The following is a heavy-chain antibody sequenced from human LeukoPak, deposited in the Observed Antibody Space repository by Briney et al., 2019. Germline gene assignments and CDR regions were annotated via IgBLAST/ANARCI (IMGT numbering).Heavy chain of an antibody. CDR3: AKARGATYGTYYFDY. D-gene: IGHD4/OR15-4a*01. CDR2: SGSGGDT. V-gene: IGHV3-23*01. CDR1: RFTFSSYA. Sequence: GGSLRLSCAASRFTFSSYAMNWVRQAPGKGLEWVSISGSGGDTYYADSVKGRFTISGDNSKNTLYLQMNSPRAEDTAVYYCAKARGATYGTYYFDYWGQGTLVTVSS. J-gene: IGHJ4*02.